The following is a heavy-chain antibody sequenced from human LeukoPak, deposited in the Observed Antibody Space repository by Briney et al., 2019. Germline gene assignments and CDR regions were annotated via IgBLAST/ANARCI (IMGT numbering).Heavy chain of an antibody. D-gene: IGHD3-10*01. CDR3: ARGNVLLWFGESKNRYYFDY. CDR2: IIPIFGTA. Sequence: SVKVSCKASGGTFSSYAISWVRQAPGQGLEWMGGIIPIFGTANYAQKFQGGVTITADESTSTAYMELSSLRSEDTAVYYCARGNVLLWFGESKNRYYFDYWGQGTLVTVSS. J-gene: IGHJ4*02. CDR1: GGTFSSYA. V-gene: IGHV1-69*13.